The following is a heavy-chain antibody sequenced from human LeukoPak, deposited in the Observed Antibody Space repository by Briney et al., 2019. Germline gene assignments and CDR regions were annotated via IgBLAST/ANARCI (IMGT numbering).Heavy chain of an antibody. CDR2: INAGNGNT. V-gene: IGHV1-3*03. J-gene: IGHJ4*02. Sequence: ASVKVSCKASGYTFTSYAMHWVRQAPGQRLEWMGWINAGNGNTKYSQEFQGRVAITRDTSASTAYMELSSLRSEDMAVYYCVRDRGSGWFVYWGQGTLVTVSS. CDR1: GYTFTSYA. CDR3: VRDRGSGWFVY. D-gene: IGHD6-19*01.